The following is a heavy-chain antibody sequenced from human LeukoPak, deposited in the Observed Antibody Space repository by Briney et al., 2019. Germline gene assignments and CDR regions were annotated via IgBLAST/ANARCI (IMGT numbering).Heavy chain of an antibody. J-gene: IGHJ4*02. V-gene: IGHV3-21*01. CDR2: ISGTSSYI. Sequence: GGSLRLSCAASGFAFSSYSMNWVRQAPGKGLEWVSSISGTSSYIYYADSVKGRFTISRDNAENSLYLQMNSLRAEDTAVYYCARGPSSGYSYGWGQGTLVTVSS. CDR1: GFAFSSYS. CDR3: ARGPSSGYSYG. D-gene: IGHD5-18*01.